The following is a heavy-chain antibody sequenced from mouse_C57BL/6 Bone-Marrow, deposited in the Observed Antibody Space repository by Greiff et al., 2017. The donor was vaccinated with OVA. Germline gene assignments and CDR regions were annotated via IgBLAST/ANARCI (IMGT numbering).Heavy chain of an antibody. Sequence: VQVVESGPGLVAPSQSLSITCTVSGFSLTSYGVSWVRQPPGKGLEWLGVIWGAGSTNDHSALISRLSISKDNAKSQVFLKLKSLQTYDTATYYCAKRGIYYDYDDLAYWGQGTLVTVSA. D-gene: IGHD2-4*01. V-gene: IGHV2-3*01. CDR1: GFSLTSYG. CDR2: IWGAGST. J-gene: IGHJ3*01. CDR3: AKRGIYYDYDDLAY.